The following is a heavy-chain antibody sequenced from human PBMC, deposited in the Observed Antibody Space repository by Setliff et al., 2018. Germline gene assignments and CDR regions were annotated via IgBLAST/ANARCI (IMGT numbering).Heavy chain of an antibody. D-gene: IGHD5-12*01. V-gene: IGHV4-61*09. J-gene: IGHJ4*02. CDR1: GGSISSGNYY. CDR2: IFARGSM. Sequence: PSETLSLTCTVSGGSISSGNYYWIWIRQPAGKALEWLGHIFARGSMNYNPSLRSRITISQDRSENQFSLTLSSVTAADTALYYCARHVKVATEYFDCWGQGTRVTSPQ. CDR3: ARHVKVATEYFDC.